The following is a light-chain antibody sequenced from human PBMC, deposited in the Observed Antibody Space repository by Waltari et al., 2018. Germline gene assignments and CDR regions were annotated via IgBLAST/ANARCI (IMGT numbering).Light chain of an antibody. Sequence: DIQMTQSPSTLSASVGDRVPITCRASQSLSSWLAWYQQKPGKAPTLLIYKASSLESGVPSRFSGSGSGTEFTLTISSLQPDDFETYYCQQYNSYYWTFGQGTKVEIK. V-gene: IGKV1-5*03. CDR3: QQYNSYYWT. CDR1: QSLSSW. J-gene: IGKJ1*01. CDR2: KAS.